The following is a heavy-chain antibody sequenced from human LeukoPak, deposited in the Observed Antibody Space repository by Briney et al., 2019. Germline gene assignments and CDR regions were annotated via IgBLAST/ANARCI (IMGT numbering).Heavy chain of an antibody. CDR2: IYYSGST. J-gene: IGHJ4*02. Sequence: SETLSLTCTVSGGSISSSSYYWGWIRQPPGKGLEWIGSIYYSGSTYYNPSLKSRVTISVDTSKNQFSLKLSSVTAADTAVYYCASSGRGFLVYWGQGTLVTVSS. CDR3: ASSGRGFLVY. D-gene: IGHD5-24*01. CDR1: GGSISSSSYY. V-gene: IGHV4-39*01.